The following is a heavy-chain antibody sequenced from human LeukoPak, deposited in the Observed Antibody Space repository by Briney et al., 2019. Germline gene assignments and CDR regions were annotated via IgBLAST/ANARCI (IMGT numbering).Heavy chain of an antibody. CDR2: IYYSGST. Sequence: SETLSLTCTVSGGSISSYYWSWIRQPPGKGLEWIGYIYYSGSTNYNPSLKSRVTISVDTSKNQFSLKLSSVTAADTAVYYCARPFGVVSYYFDYWGQGTLVTVSS. V-gene: IGHV4-59*12. D-gene: IGHD3-3*01. CDR3: ARPFGVVSYYFDY. J-gene: IGHJ4*02. CDR1: GGSISSYY.